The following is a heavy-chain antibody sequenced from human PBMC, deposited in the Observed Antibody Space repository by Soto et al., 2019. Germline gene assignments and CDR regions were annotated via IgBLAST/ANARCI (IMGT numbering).Heavy chain of an antibody. V-gene: IGHV4-59*01. CDR1: GGSISSYY. CDR3: ARDLGDYDFWSGYYYYYGMAV. CDR2: IYYSGST. D-gene: IGHD3-3*01. J-gene: IGHJ6*02. Sequence: SETLSLTCTVSGGSISSYYWSWIRQPPGKGLEWIGYIYYSGSTNYNPSLKSRVTISVDTSKNQFSLKLSSVTAADAAVYYCARDLGDYDFWSGYYYYYGMAVWGQGTTVTVSS.